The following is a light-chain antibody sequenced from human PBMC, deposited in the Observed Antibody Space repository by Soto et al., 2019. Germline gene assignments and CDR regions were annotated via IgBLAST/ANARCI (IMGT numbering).Light chain of an antibody. Sequence: QAVVTQPPSVSGAPGQRVTISCTGSSSNIGAGYSVNWFQLLPGAAPKLLIFSNTLRPSGVPDRFSGSRSATSASLAITGLQAEDEADYYCQSYAATESVFGGGTKVTVL. J-gene: IGLJ2*01. CDR2: SNT. CDR1: SSNIGAGYS. CDR3: QSYAATESV. V-gene: IGLV1-40*01.